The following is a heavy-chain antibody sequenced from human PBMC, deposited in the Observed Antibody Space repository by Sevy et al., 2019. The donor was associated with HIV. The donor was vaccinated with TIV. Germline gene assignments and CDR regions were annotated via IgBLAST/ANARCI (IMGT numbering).Heavy chain of an antibody. J-gene: IGHJ5*02. V-gene: IGHV4-59*01. CDR1: GDSMNTYY. Sequence: SETLSLTCTVTGDSMNTYYWAWVRQPPGKSLEWVGYILYSGSTEYSPSLKSRVTMALDKSKNEVSVRLSSVTAADTAVYYCARLVPGYNWFDPWGQGRLVTVSS. D-gene: IGHD6-19*01. CDR3: ARLVPGYNWFDP. CDR2: ILYSGST.